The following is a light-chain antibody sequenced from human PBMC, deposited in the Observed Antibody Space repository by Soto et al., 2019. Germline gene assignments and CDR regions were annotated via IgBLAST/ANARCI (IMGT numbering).Light chain of an antibody. J-gene: IGLJ1*01. V-gene: IGLV2-14*01. CDR2: DVS. CDR1: SSDVGGYNY. CDR3: ISYTSSSTYV. Sequence: QSVLTQPASVSGSPGQSITIPCTGTSSDVGGYNYVSWYQQHPGKAPKLMIHDVSNRPSGVSNRFSGSKSGDTASLTISGLQAEDEADYYCISYTSSSTYVFGTGTKVT.